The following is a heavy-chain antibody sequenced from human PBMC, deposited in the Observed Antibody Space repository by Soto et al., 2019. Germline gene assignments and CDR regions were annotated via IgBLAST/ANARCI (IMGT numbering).Heavy chain of an antibody. J-gene: IGHJ6*03. V-gene: IGHV3-23*01. CDR3: AKSDGDLYYTSMDV. Sequence: EVPLLESGGGLVQPGGSLRRSCVGSGFTFNTYAMTWVRQAPGKGLEWVSSISVTGGITYHADSVKGRFSISRDNSKTTLNLLMNSLRAENTAVYYCAKSDGDLYYTSMDVWGKGTTVTVSS. D-gene: IGHD4-17*01. CDR1: GFTFNTYA. CDR2: ISVTGGIT.